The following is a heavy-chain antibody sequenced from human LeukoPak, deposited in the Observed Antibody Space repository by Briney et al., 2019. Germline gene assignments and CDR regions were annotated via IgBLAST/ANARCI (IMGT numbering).Heavy chain of an antibody. CDR3: ARDGRGYTFLNNWFDP. CDR1: GYTFTSYG. Sequence: ASVKVSCKASGYTFTSYGISWVRQAPGQGLEWMGWISAYNGNTNYAQKLQGRVTMTTDTSTSTAYLELRSLRSDDTAVYYCARDGRGYTFLNNWFDPWGQGTLVTVS. V-gene: IGHV1-18*01. D-gene: IGHD5-12*01. J-gene: IGHJ5*02. CDR2: ISAYNGNT.